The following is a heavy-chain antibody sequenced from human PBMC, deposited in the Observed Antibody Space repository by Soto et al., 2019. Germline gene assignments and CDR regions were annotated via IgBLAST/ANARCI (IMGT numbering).Heavy chain of an antibody. CDR3: ARHGYCSGGSCYSFVFDF. CDR1: GGSISSYY. V-gene: IGHV4-59*08. Sequence: PSETLSLTCTVSGGSISSYYWSWIRQPPGKGLEWIGYIYYSGSTNYNPSLKSRVTISVDTSKNQFSLKLSSVTAADTAVYYCARHGYCSGGSCYSFVFDFWGQGTMVTVSS. D-gene: IGHD2-15*01. CDR2: IYYSGST. J-gene: IGHJ3*01.